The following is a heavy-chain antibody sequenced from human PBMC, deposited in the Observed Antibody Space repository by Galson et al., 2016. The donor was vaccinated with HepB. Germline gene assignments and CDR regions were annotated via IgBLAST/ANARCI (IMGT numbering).Heavy chain of an antibody. D-gene: IGHD4-17*01. V-gene: IGHV3-66*02. J-gene: IGHJ4*02. CDR1: GFTVSSNY. Sequence: SLRLSCAASGFTVSSNYMTWVRQAPGKGLEYVSVIYSGGTTYYADSVKGRFTISRDNSQNTLFLQMNTLRAEDTAVYYCARGVYGDHGWFDYWGQGTLVTVSS. CDR3: ARGVYGDHGWFDY. CDR2: IYSGGTT.